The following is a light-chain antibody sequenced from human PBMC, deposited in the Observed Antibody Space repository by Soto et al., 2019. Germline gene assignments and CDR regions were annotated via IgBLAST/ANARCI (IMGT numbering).Light chain of an antibody. CDR1: QSLKTN. Sequence: EVVLTHSPATLSVSPWVRATLCYRSSQSLKTNLAWYQQKPGQTPRLLIYDASTRATGIPARFSGSGSGTEFTLTISSLQSEDFAVYYCQQYNYWPPITFGQGTRLEIK. J-gene: IGKJ5*01. CDR3: QQYNYWPPIT. V-gene: IGKV3-15*01. CDR2: DAS.